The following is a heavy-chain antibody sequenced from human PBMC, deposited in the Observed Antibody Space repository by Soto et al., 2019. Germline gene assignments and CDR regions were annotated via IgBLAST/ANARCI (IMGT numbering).Heavy chain of an antibody. CDR1: GFTFSSYA. Sequence: QVQLVESGGGVVQPGRSLRLSCAASGFTFSSYAMHWVSQAPGKGLEWVAVISYDGSNKYYADSVKGRFTISRDNSKNTLYLQMNSLRAEDTAVYYCAKPYGDYVWWFDPWGQGTLVTVSS. CDR2: ISYDGSNK. J-gene: IGHJ5*02. D-gene: IGHD4-17*01. CDR3: AKPYGDYVWWFDP. V-gene: IGHV3-30-3*02.